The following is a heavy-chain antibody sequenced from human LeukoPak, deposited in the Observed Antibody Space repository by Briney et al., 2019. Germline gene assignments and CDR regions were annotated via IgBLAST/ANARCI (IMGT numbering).Heavy chain of an antibody. Sequence: ASVKVSCKPSGYTFTGYYMHWVRHAPGQGLEWMGWINPNSGGTNYAQKFQGWVTMTRDTSISTAYMELSRLRSDDTAVYYCARGGYCSGGSCFSNWFDPWVQGALVSVSS. V-gene: IGHV1-2*04. CDR1: GYTFTGYY. CDR2: INPNSGGT. D-gene: IGHD2-15*01. CDR3: ARGGYCSGGSCFSNWFDP. J-gene: IGHJ5*02.